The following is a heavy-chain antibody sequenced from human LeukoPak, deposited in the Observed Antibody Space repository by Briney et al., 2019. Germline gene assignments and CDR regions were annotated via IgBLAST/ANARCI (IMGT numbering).Heavy chain of an antibody. CDR1: GGSISSSSYY. D-gene: IGHD1-26*01. Sequence: SETLSLTCTVTGGSISSSSYYWGWIRQPPGKGLEWIGSIYYSGSTYYNPSLKSRVTISVDTSQTQFSLKLSSVTAADTAVYYCARGEYSGSYYGYWGQGTLVTVSS. CDR3: ARGEYSGSYYGY. J-gene: IGHJ4*02. V-gene: IGHV4-39*01. CDR2: IYYSGST.